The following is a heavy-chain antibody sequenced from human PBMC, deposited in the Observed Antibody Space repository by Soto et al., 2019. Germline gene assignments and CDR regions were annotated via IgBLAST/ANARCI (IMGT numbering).Heavy chain of an antibody. D-gene: IGHD2-15*01. CDR3: AREVVCSGGSCYYFDY. J-gene: IGHJ4*02. Sequence: SETLSVTCTVAGGSIRGYYWSWIRQPPGKGLEWIGYIYYSGSTNYNPSLKSRVTISVDTSKNQFSLKLSSVTAADTAVYYCAREVVCSGGSCYYFDYWGQGTLVTVSS. V-gene: IGHV4-59*01. CDR1: GGSIRGYY. CDR2: IYYSGST.